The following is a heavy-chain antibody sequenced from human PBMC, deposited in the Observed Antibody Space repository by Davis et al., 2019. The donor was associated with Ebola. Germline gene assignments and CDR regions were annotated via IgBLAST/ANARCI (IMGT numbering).Heavy chain of an antibody. CDR1: GGSISSSSYY. J-gene: IGHJ6*02. V-gene: IGHV4-39*07. D-gene: IGHD3-16*02. CDR3: ARAWGSYRTYYYYYYYGMDV. CDR2: IYYSGST. Sequence: MPSETLSLTCTVSGGSISSSSYYWGWIRQPPGKGLEWIGSIYYSGSTNYNPSLKSRVTISVDTSKNQFSLKLSSVTAADTAVYYCARAWGSYRTYYYYYYYGMDVWGQGTTVTVSS.